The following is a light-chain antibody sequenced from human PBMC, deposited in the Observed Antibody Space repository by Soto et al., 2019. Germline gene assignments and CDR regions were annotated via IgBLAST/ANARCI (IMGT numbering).Light chain of an antibody. CDR2: AAS. Sequence: EVVMTQSPATLSVSPGESATLSCRASQSISSNLAWYQQKPGQAPRLPIYAASARATGIPARFSGGGSGTEFTLTISSLQSEDFAVYYCQQYNNNWPLTFGGGTKVEVK. J-gene: IGKJ4*01. CDR3: QQYNNNWPLT. CDR1: QSISSN. V-gene: IGKV3-15*01.